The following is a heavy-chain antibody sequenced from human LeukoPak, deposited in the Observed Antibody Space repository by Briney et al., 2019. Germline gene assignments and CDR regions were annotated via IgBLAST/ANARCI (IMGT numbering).Heavy chain of an antibody. V-gene: IGHV1-18*01. CDR2: ISAYNGNT. CDR3: ARDYCSSTSCSFLSWFDP. D-gene: IGHD2-2*01. Sequence: ASVTVSFKASGYTFTNYGISWVRQAPGQGLEWMGWISAYNGNTNYAQKLQGRVIMTTDTSTSTAYMELRSLRSDDTAVYYCARDYCSSTSCSFLSWFDPWGQGTLVTVSS. J-gene: IGHJ5*02. CDR1: GYTFTNYG.